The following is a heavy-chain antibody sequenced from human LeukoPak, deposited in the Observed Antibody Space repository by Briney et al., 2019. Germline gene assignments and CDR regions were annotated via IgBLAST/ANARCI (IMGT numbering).Heavy chain of an antibody. CDR1: GDSVSSGNYY. D-gene: IGHD5-12*01. CDR3: ARKVAYDLNFDY. CDR2: MSPSGTT. V-gene: IGHV4-61*01. J-gene: IGHJ4*02. Sequence: SETLSLTCTVSGDSVSSGNYYLTWIRQPPGKGLDWITYMSPSGTTKYNPSLKSRVTTSVGTSRTQFSLRLSSVTAADTAVYYCARKVAYDLNFDYWGQGTLVTVSS.